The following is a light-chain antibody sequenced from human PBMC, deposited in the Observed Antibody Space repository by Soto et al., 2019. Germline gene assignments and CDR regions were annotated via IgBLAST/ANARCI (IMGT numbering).Light chain of an antibody. CDR3: QHYNGWPET. V-gene: IGKV3-15*01. Sequence: DIVMTQSPSTLSVSPGERATLSCRASQSVGSSLAWYQQKLGQVPRLLIYDASTRAYVIPARFSGSGSGTEFTLTISSLQSEDLAVYYCQHYNGWPETFGHGTQVEIK. J-gene: IGKJ1*01. CDR1: QSVGSS. CDR2: DAS.